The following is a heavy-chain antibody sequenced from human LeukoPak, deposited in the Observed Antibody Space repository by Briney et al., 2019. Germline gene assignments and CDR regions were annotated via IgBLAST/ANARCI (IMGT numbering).Heavy chain of an antibody. Sequence: PSETLSLTCTVSGGSISSYYWSWMRQPPGKGLEWIGYIYYSGSTNYNPSLKSRVTISVDTSKNQFSLKLSSVTAADTAVYYCAASREDFCSGYYTTLDYWGQGTLVTVSS. CDR1: GGSISSYY. D-gene: IGHD3-3*01. J-gene: IGHJ4*02. CDR2: IYYSGST. CDR3: AASREDFCSGYYTTLDY. V-gene: IGHV4-59*01.